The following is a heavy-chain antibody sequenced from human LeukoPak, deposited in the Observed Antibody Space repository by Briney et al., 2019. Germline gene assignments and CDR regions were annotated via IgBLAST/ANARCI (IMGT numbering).Heavy chain of an antibody. CDR1: CRSISGYY. D-gene: IGHD3-22*01. J-gene: IGHJ4*02. CDR2: VQYTGNP. CDR3: ARGGYYYDSSGPED. Sequence: ADTLSLTHPVSCRSISGYYWSSTRQPPGKGLECIGYVQYTGNPHHTPSLKSRLTISVDTPKTQFSLKLSSVTAADPAFFYCARGGYYYDSSGPEDWVRGTVVTVSS. V-gene: IGHV4-59*12.